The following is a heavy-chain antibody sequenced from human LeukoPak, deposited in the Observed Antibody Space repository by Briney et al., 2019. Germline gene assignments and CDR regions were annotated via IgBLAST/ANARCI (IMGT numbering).Heavy chain of an antibody. J-gene: IGHJ3*01. CDR3: ARFRMTASATAAFDL. CDR2: IYSHGNA. Sequence: PLETLSLTCTVSGGSIRSFYWSWIRQSAGKGLEWVGRIYSHGNANYNPSLNSRVTMSLDTSKNQFSLKLTSVTAADTAVYYCARFRMTASATAAFDLWGQGTLVTVSS. CDR1: GGSIRSFY. V-gene: IGHV4-4*07. D-gene: IGHD6-13*01.